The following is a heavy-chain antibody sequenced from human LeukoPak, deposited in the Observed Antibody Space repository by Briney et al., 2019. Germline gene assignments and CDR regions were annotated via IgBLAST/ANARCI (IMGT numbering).Heavy chain of an antibody. D-gene: IGHD7-27*01. Sequence: PGGSLRLSCAASGFTFDDYAMHWVRQAPGKGLEWVSLISWDGGSTYYADSVKGRSTISRDNSKNSLYLQMNSLRTEDTALYYCAIMGNHAFDIWGQGTMVTVSS. CDR2: ISWDGGST. CDR1: GFTFDDYA. V-gene: IGHV3-43*01. J-gene: IGHJ3*02. CDR3: AIMGNHAFDI.